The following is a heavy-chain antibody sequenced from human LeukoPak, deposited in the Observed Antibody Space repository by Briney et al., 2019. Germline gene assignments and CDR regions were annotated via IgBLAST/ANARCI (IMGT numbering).Heavy chain of an antibody. CDR3: ARHASNYVGVLDY. CDR2: IYTSGST. J-gene: IGHJ4*02. Sequence: SETLSLTCTVSGGSISSYYWSWIRQPPGKGLEWIGYIYTSGSTNYNPSLKSRVTISVDTSKNQFSLKLSSVTAADTAVYYCARHASNYVGVLDYWGQGTLVTVPS. CDR1: GGSISSYY. V-gene: IGHV4-4*09. D-gene: IGHD4-11*01.